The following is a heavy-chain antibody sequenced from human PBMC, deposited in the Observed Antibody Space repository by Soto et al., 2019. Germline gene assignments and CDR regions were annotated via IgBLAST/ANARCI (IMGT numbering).Heavy chain of an antibody. D-gene: IGHD3-22*01. J-gene: IGHJ4*02. V-gene: IGHV2-70*01. CDR2: IDWDDDK. CDR1: GSSLTTGGMC. Sequence: SGPTLVNPTQTLTLTCTFSGSSLTTGGMCVAWIRQPPGKALEWLALIDWDDDKNYSTSLKTRLTISKDTSKNQVVLTMTNMDPVDTATYYCARVPGYYDSSGFIGFDSWGQGTLVTVSS. CDR3: ARVPGYYDSSGFIGFDS.